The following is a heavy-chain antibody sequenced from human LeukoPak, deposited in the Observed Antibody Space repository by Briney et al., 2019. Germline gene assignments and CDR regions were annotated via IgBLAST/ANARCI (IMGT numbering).Heavy chain of an antibody. Sequence: ASVKVSCKASGYTFTTYDVNWVRQATGQGLEWMGWMNPNSGNTGYAQKFQGRVTMTRNTSISTAFMELSGLRSEDTAVYFCARRNTAMVAGLDYWGQGSLVTVSS. CDR2: MNPNSGNT. V-gene: IGHV1-8*01. CDR1: GYTFTTYD. J-gene: IGHJ4*02. D-gene: IGHD5-18*01. CDR3: ARRNTAMVAGLDY.